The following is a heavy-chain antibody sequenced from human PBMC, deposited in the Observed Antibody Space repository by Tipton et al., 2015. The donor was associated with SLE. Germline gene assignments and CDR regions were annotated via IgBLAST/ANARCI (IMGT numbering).Heavy chain of an antibody. CDR3: AKDMDSNGYYYDH. J-gene: IGHJ4*02. D-gene: IGHD3-22*01. V-gene: IGHV3-9*01. CDR2: ITWDSGTM. Sequence: SLRLSCEASGFAFHEYAMHWVRQAPGKGLEWVSRITWDSGTMHYADSVKGRFSISRDNSKNSLYLQMTNLRNEDTAFYYCAKDMDSNGYYYDHWGQGTLVSVSS. CDR1: GFAFHEYA.